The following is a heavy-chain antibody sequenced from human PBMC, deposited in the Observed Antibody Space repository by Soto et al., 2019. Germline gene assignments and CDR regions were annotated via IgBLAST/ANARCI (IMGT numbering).Heavy chain of an antibody. CDR1: GYTFTSYA. CDR2: INAGNGNT. D-gene: IGHD1-7*01. Sequence: ASVKVSCKASGYTFTSYAMHWVRQAPGQRLEWMGWINAGNGNTKYSQKFQGRVTITRDTSASTAYMELSSLRSEDTAVYYCARELTGTTFGDAFDIWGQGTMVTVSS. J-gene: IGHJ3*02. V-gene: IGHV1-3*01. CDR3: ARELTGTTFGDAFDI.